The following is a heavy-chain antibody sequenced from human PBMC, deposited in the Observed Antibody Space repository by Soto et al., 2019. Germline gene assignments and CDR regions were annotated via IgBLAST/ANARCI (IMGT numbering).Heavy chain of an antibody. CDR1: GFTFSSYG. CDR2: ISYDGSNK. CDR3: ARDVVTTVVTPYFQH. Sequence: GSLRLSCAASGFTFSSYGMHWVRQAPGKGLEWVAVISYDGSNKYYADSVKGRFTISRDNSKNTLYLQMNSLRAEDTAVYYCARDVVTTVVTPYFQHRGQGTLVTVSS. D-gene: IGHD4-17*01. V-gene: IGHV3-30*03. J-gene: IGHJ1*01.